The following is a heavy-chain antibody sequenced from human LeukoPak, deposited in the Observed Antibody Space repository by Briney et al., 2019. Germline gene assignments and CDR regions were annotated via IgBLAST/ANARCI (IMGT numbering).Heavy chain of an antibody. D-gene: IGHD6-6*01. CDR3: ARTGGGGSIAARLHYYYMDV. V-gene: IGHV1-8*01. CDR2: MNPNSGNT. Sequence: ASVKVPCKASGYTFTSYDINWVRQATGQGLEWMGWMNPNSGNTGYAQKFQGRVTMTRNTSISTAYMELSSLRSEDTAVYYCARTGGGGSIAARLHYYYMDVWGKGTTVTVSS. CDR1: GYTFTSYD. J-gene: IGHJ6*03.